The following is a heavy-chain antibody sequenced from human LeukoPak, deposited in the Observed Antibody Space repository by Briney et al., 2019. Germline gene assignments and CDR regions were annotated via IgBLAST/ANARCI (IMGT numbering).Heavy chain of an antibody. D-gene: IGHD1-14*01. CDR1: GYTFTGYY. CDR3: ARVAGGIDY. Sequence: GASVKVSCKASGYTFTGYYMHWVRQAPGQGLEWMGWISTSTGNPTYAQGFTGRFVFSLDTSVSTAYLQISSLRAEDTAVYYCARVAGGIDYWGQGTLVTVSS. V-gene: IGHV7-4-1*02. CDR2: ISTSTGNP. J-gene: IGHJ4*02.